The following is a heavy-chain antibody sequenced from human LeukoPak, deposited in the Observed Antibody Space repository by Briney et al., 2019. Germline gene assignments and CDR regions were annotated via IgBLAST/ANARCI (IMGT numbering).Heavy chain of an antibody. J-gene: IGHJ4*02. D-gene: IGHD3-22*01. CDR1: GGSISSGDYY. V-gene: IGHV4-30-4*01. Sequence: SQTLSLICTVSGGSISSGDYYWSWIRQPPGKGLEWIGYIYYSGSTYYNPSLKSRVTISVDTSKNQFSLRLSYVTAADTAVYYCARRNYYDSSGYYLWGQGTLVTVSS. CDR2: IYYSGST. CDR3: ARRNYYDSSGYYL.